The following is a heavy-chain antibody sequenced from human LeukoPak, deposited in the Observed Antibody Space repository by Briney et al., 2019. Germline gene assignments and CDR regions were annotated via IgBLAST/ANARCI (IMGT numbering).Heavy chain of an antibody. Sequence: PGGSLRLSCAASGFTFGSNWMHWVRQAPGKGLVWVSRINEDGSTTNYADSVKGRFTISRDNAKNTLYLQMNSLRAEDTAVYYCVRDLGGRSGHWGQGTLVTVSS. CDR2: INEDGSTT. V-gene: IGHV3-74*01. CDR1: GFTFGSNW. J-gene: IGHJ4*02. D-gene: IGHD1-26*01. CDR3: VRDLGGRSGH.